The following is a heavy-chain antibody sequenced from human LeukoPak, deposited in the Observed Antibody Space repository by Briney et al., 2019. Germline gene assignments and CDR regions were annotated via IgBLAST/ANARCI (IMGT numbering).Heavy chain of an antibody. CDR1: GFSFSSYW. J-gene: IGHJ3*02. D-gene: IGHD6-19*01. CDR2: IKQDGSEK. Sequence: GGSLRLSCAASGFSFSSYWMSWVRQAPGQGLEWVANIKQDGSEKYYVHSVKGRFTISRDNAKNSLYLQMNSLRAEDTAVYYCVRDQGKAVAGTSSAFDIWGQGTMVTVSS. V-gene: IGHV3-7*01. CDR3: VRDQGKAVAGTSSAFDI.